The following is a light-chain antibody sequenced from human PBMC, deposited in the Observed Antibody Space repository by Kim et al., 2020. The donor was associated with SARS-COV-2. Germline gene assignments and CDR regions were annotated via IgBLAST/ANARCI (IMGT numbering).Light chain of an antibody. Sequence: DIQMTQSPSSQSASVGDSVTITCRASQSVGTYLNWYQHKPGKAPNLLIYSASTLQSGVPSRFSGGGSGTEFTLTISSLQREDFATYYCQQTYSSLTVTFGQGTRLEIK. V-gene: IGKV1-39*01. CDR3: QQTYSSLTVT. J-gene: IGKJ5*01. CDR2: SAS. CDR1: QSVGTY.